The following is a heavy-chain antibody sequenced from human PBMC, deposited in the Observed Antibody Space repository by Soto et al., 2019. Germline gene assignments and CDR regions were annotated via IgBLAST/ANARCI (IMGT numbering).Heavy chain of an antibody. CDR3: ARVRCSGGDCCYGY. V-gene: IGHV3-7*03. CDR2: IKQDGSEK. Sequence: GGSLRLSCAASGFTPSSYWMSWVRQAPGKGLEWVANIKQDGSEKYYVDSVKGRFTISRDNAKNSLYLQMNSLRVEDTAMYYCARVRCSGGDCCYGYWRQGTLFPVSS. CDR1: GFTPSSYW. D-gene: IGHD2-21*02. J-gene: IGHJ4*02.